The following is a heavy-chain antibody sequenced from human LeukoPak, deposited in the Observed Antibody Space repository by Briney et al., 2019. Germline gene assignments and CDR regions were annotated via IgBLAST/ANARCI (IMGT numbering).Heavy chain of an antibody. V-gene: IGHV4-34*01. Sequence: PSETLSLTCAVYGGSFSGYYWSWIRQPPGKGLEWIGEINHSGSTNFNPSLKSRVTISVDTSKNQFSLKLSSVTAADTAMYYCARYYHGSAIDPWGQGTLVTVSS. J-gene: IGHJ5*02. CDR3: ARYYHGSAIDP. CDR1: GGSFSGYY. CDR2: INHSGST. D-gene: IGHD3-10*01.